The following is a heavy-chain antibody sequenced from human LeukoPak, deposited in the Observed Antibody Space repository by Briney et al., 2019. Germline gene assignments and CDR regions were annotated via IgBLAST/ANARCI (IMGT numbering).Heavy chain of an antibody. CDR1: GYSFTDYY. CDR2: INPNSGGT. J-gene: IGHJ5*02. D-gene: IGHD2-21*01. CDR3: ARADRLHGGSYLIGP. V-gene: IGHV1-2*02. Sequence: ASVKVSCKTSGYSFTDYYMHWVRQAPGQGLEWMGWINPNSGGTSSAQKFQGRVTMTRDTSISTVYMEVSWLTSDDTAIYYCARADRLHGGSYLIGPWGQGTLVTVSS.